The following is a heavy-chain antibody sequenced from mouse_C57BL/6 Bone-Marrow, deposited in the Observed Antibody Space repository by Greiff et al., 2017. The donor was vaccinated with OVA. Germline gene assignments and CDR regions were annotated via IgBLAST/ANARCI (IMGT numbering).Heavy chain of an antibody. D-gene: IGHD1-1*01. J-gene: IGHJ2*01. CDR2: IHPNSGST. CDR3: ARGTSSYGSSPYYFDY. Sequence: QVQLQQSGAELVKPGASVKLSCKASGYTFTSYWMHWVKQRPGQGLEWIGMIHPNSGSTNYNQKFKSKATLTVDKSSSTAYMQLSSLTSEDSAVYYCARGTSSYGSSPYYFDYWGKGTTLTVSS. CDR1: GYTFTSYW. V-gene: IGHV1-64*01.